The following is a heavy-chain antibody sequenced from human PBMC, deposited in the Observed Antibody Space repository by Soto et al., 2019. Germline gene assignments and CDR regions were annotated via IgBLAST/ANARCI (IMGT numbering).Heavy chain of an antibody. CDR3: ARGWVGSGYDP. CDR2: ITPYNGNT. J-gene: IGHJ5*02. V-gene: IGHV1-18*01. D-gene: IGHD5-12*01. CDR1: GYTFINYG. Sequence: QVQLVQSGAEVKNPGASVKVSCKSSGYTFINYGINWVRQAPGQGLEWMGWITPYNGNTNYAQTLQGRVTMTTDTSTSTAYMELRSLRSDDTAVYYCARGWVGSGYDPWGQGTLVTVSS.